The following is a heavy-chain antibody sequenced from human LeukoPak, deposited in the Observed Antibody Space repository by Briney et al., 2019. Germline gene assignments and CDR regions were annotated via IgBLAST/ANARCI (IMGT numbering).Heavy chain of an antibody. V-gene: IGHV4-61*01. Sequence: PSETLSLTCTVSGGSVSSGSYYWSWIRQPPGKGLEWIGYIYYSGSTNYNPSLKSRVTISVDTSKNQFSLKLSSVTAADTAVYYCARHGIPNSYGYEYDYYYYGMDVWGQGTTVTVSS. D-gene: IGHD5-18*01. CDR2: IYYSGST. CDR1: GGSVSSGSYY. CDR3: ARHGIPNSYGYEYDYYYYGMDV. J-gene: IGHJ6*02.